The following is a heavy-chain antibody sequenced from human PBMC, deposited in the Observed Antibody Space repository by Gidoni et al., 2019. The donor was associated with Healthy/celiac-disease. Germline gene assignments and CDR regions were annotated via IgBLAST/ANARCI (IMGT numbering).Heavy chain of an antibody. CDR1: GGSISSSSYY. CDR3: ARHRSLYSGYGD. D-gene: IGHD5-12*01. J-gene: IGHJ4*02. Sequence: QLQLQESGPGLVKPSETLSLTCTVSGGSISSSSYYWGWIRQPPGKGLEWIGSIYYSGSTYYNPSLKSRVTISVDTSKNQFSLKLSSVTAADTAVYYCARHRSLYSGYGDWGQGTLVTVSS. V-gene: IGHV4-39*01. CDR2: IYYSGST.